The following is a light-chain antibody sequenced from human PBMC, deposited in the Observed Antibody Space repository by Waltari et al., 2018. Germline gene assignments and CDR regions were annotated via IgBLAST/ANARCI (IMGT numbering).Light chain of an antibody. CDR3: NSFTDTASWV. Sequence: QSALTQPASVSGSPGESITISCPGTSSDVGGHNHVSWYQPHPGKAPKLIIHDVNKRPSGVSNRFSGSKSDTTASLTISGLQAEDEADYYCNSFTDTASWVFGGGTKLTVL. V-gene: IGLV2-14*03. J-gene: IGLJ3*02. CDR2: DVN. CDR1: SSDVGGHNH.